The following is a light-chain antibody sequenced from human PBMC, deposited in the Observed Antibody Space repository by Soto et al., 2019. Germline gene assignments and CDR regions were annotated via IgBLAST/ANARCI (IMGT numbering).Light chain of an antibody. CDR3: QQSYNTFSWT. J-gene: IGKJ1*01. CDR1: QRISNY. V-gene: IGKV1-39*01. Sequence: DFQMTQSPSSLSASIGDRVTITCRASQRISNYLNWYQVKQGKAPRLLIYAASYLQSGVPSRFRGSGSGTDFPLTITSLQPEEFATYYGQQSYNTFSWTFGQGTKVEIK. CDR2: AAS.